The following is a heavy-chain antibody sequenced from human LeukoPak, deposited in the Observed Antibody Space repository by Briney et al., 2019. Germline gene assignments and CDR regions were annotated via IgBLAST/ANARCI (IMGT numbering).Heavy chain of an antibody. Sequence: GRSLRLSCAASGFTFSSYAMHWVRQAPGKGLEWVAVISYDGSNKYYADSVKGRYTISRDNSKNTLYLQMNSLRAEDTAAYYCAREQQLAPLAAFDIWGQGTMVTVSS. CDR1: GFTFSSYA. J-gene: IGHJ3*02. D-gene: IGHD6-13*01. CDR2: ISYDGSNK. CDR3: AREQQLAPLAAFDI. V-gene: IGHV3-30*04.